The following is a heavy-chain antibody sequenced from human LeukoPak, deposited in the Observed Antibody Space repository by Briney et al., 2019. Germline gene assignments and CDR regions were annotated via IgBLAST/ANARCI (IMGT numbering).Heavy chain of an antibody. Sequence: GGSLRLSCAASGFSFSSYEMNWVRQAPGKGLEWVSYISGSGTTIYYADSVKGRFTISRDNAKNSLYLQMNSLRAEDTAVYYCAGVSGMDYWGQGTLVTVSS. CDR2: ISGSGTTI. CDR3: AGVSGMDY. V-gene: IGHV3-48*03. CDR1: GFSFSSYE. J-gene: IGHJ4*02.